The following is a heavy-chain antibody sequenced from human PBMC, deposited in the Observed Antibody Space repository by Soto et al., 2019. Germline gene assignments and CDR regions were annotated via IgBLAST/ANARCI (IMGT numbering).Heavy chain of an antibody. J-gene: IGHJ6*02. D-gene: IGHD3-3*01. CDR3: ARDLRDYDFWSGYYSFMDV. CDR1: GFTFSSYW. CDR2: IKQDGSEK. Sequence: PGGSLRLSCAASGFTFSSYWMSWVRQAPGKGLEWVANIKQDGSEKYYVDSVKGRFTISRDNAKNSLYLQMNSLRAEDTAVYYSARDLRDYDFWSGYYSFMDVWGQGPTVTVSS. V-gene: IGHV3-7*01.